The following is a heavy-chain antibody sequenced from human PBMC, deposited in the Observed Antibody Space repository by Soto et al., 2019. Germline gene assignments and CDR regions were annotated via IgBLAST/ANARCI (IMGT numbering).Heavy chain of an antibody. CDR1: GYSFTSYW. D-gene: IGHD3-9*01. Sequence: GESLKISCKGSGYSFTSYWISWVRQMPGKGLEWMGRIDPSDSYTNYSPSFQGHVTISADKSISTAYLQWSSLKASDTAMYYCARHFDWSQQHGGWFDPWGQGTLVTVS. V-gene: IGHV5-10-1*01. CDR3: ARHFDWSQQHGGWFDP. CDR2: IDPSDSYT. J-gene: IGHJ5*02.